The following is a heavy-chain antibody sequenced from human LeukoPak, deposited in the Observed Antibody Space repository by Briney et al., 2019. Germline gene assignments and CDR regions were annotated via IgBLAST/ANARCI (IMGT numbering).Heavy chain of an antibody. CDR3: ARDFLMVYDVGSFFDY. J-gene: IGHJ4*02. CDR2: IRFDGSNK. V-gene: IGHV3-30*02. Sequence: GGSLRLSCAASGFIFSSYGMHWVRQAPGRGLEWVAFIRFDGSNKYYADSVKGRFTISRDNSKNTLYLQMNSLRPEDTAVFYCARDFLMVYDVGSFFDYWGQGTLVTVSS. CDR1: GFIFSSYG. D-gene: IGHD2-8*02.